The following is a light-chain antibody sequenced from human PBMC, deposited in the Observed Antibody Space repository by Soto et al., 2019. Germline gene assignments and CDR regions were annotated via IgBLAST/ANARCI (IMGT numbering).Light chain of an antibody. J-gene: IGKJ3*01. CDR2: WAS. CDR1: QTILYSSKNKNY. Sequence: DIVMTQSPDSLAVSLGERATINCKSSQTILYSSKNKNYFAWYQQKPGQPPKLLIYWASTRESGVPDRFSGSGSGTDFTLTISSLQAEDVAVYYCQQYHTPPFTFGPGTKVEIK. V-gene: IGKV4-1*01. CDR3: QQYHTPPFT.